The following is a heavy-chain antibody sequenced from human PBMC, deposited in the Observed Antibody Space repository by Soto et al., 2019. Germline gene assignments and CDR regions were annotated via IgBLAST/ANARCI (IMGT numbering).Heavy chain of an antibody. Sequence: QVQLQESGPGLVKPSETLSLTCTVSGGSFSSYYWSWIRQPPGKGLEWIGYIFYSGITNYNPSLKSRVTVSVDTSKNQFSLKVNSVTAADTAVYYCARVGGAPLGAFDIWGQGTMVTVSS. CDR1: GGSFSSYY. J-gene: IGHJ3*02. CDR2: IFYSGIT. V-gene: IGHV4-59*01. D-gene: IGHD1-26*01. CDR3: ARVGGAPLGAFDI.